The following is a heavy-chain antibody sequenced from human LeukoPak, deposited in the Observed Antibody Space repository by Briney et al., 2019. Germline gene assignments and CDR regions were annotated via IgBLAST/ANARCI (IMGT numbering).Heavy chain of an antibody. CDR3: ASESRYCSSTSCYRDAFDI. D-gene: IGHD2-2*01. Sequence: KPSETLSLTCTVSGGSISSGDYYWSWIRQPPGKGLEWIGYIYYSGSTYYNPSLKSRVTISVDTSKNQFSLKLSSVTAADTAVYCCASESRYCSSTSCYRDAFDIWGQGTMVTVSS. J-gene: IGHJ3*02. CDR2: IYYSGST. V-gene: IGHV4-30-4*08. CDR1: GGSISSGDYY.